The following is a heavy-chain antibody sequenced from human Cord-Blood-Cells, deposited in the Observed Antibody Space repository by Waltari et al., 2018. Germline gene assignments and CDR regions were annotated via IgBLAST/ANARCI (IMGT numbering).Heavy chain of an antibody. D-gene: IGHD4-17*01. V-gene: IGHV4-59*01. Sequence: QVQLQESGPGLVKPSETLSLTCTVSGGSISSYYWSWIRQPPGKGLEWIGYIYYSGSTNYNPSLKSRVTISVDTSKNQFSLKLSSVTAADTAVYYCARSYYGDYVPYFDYWGQGTLVTVSS. CDR3: ARSYYGDYVPYFDY. CDR2: IYYSGST. CDR1: GGSISSYY. J-gene: IGHJ4*02.